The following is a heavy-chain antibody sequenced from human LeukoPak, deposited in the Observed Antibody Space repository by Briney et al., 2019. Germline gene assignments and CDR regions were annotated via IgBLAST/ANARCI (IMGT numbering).Heavy chain of an antibody. D-gene: IGHD3-3*01. CDR1: GFTFSSYS. CDR2: ISGSSCSI. CDR3: ARVGDHWRMDV. Sequence: GGSVRLSCGASGFTFSSYSMNWVHQAPGKGLEWVSSISGSSCSIYYADSVEGRFTMSRDNAKNSLYLQMTSLRAEDTAVYYCARVGDHWRMDVWGQGTTVTVSS. J-gene: IGHJ6*02. V-gene: IGHV3-21*01.